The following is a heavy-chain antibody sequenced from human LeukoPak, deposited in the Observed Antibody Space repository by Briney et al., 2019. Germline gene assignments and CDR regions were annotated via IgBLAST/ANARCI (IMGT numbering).Heavy chain of an antibody. CDR1: GDSFTSYW. J-gene: IGHJ5*02. CDR2: IYPGDSDT. Sequence: GESLQISCKGSGDSFTSYWIGWVRQMPGKGLEGMGIIYPGDSDTRYSPSFQGQVTISADKSISTAYLQWSSLKASDTAMYYCARHCEMATIEGFDPWGQGALVTVSS. CDR3: ARHCEMATIEGFDP. D-gene: IGHD5-24*01. V-gene: IGHV5-51*01.